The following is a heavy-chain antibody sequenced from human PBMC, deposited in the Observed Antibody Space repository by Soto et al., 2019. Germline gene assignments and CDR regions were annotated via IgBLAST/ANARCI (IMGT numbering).Heavy chain of an antibody. V-gene: IGHV1-8*01. CDR2: MNPNSGNT. D-gene: IGHD3-3*01. CDR3: ARVDLTYDFWSGYSYYGMDV. CDR1: GYTFTSYD. J-gene: IGHJ6*02. Sequence: ASVKVSCKASGYTFTSYDINWVRQATGQGLEWMGWMNPNSGNTGYAQKFQGRVTMTRNTSISTAYMELSSLRSEDTAVYYCARVDLTYDFWSGYSYYGMDVWGQGTTVTVSS.